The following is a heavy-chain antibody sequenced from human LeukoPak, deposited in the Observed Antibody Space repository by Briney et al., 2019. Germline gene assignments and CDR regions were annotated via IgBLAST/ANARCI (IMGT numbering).Heavy chain of an antibody. Sequence: SETLSLTCTVSGGXINSYYWSWIRQPPGKGLEWIGYVYYSGSTDYNPSLKSRVTMSVDTSKNQFSLKLSSVTAADTAVYYCARKNGYFDYWGQGTLVTVSS. CDR1: GGXINSYY. CDR2: VYYSGST. CDR3: ARKNGYFDY. D-gene: IGHD1-1*01. J-gene: IGHJ4*02. V-gene: IGHV4-59*01.